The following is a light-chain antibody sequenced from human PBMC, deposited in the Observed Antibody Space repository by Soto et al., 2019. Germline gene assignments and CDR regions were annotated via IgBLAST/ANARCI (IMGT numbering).Light chain of an antibody. Sequence: DIQMTQSPSTLSASVGDRVTITCRASQSISSWLAWYQQKPGKAPKLLIYKASSLESGVPSRFSGSGSGTEFTLTISSLQPDDFATYYCQQYNSYPWTFGQGTKVDIK. V-gene: IGKV1-5*03. CDR3: QQYNSYPWT. CDR1: QSISSW. J-gene: IGKJ1*01. CDR2: KAS.